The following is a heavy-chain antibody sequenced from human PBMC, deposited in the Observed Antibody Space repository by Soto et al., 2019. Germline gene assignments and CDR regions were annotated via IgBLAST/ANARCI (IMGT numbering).Heavy chain of an antibody. J-gene: IGHJ4*02. CDR3: ARDNLVYYYDSSGFDY. CDR2: INAGNGNT. V-gene: IGHV1-3*01. D-gene: IGHD3-22*01. CDR1: GYTFTSYA. Sequence: ASVKVSCKASGYTFTSYAMHWVRQAPGQRLEWMGWINAGNGNTKYSQKFQGRVTITRDTSASTAYMELSSLRHEDTAVYYCARDNLVYYYDSSGFDYWGQGTLVTVSS.